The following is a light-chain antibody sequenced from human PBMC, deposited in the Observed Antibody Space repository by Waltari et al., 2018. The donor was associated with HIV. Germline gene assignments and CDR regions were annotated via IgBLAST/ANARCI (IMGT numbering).Light chain of an antibody. J-gene: IGKJ2*01. Sequence: DIQMTQSPSSLSVSVGDRVTITCRASQYNSRSLNWYQQKPGKAPKLLIYTASNLQSGVPSRFSGSASGTDFTLTISSLQPEDIATYHCQQTYSTQYTFGQGTKLEIK. V-gene: IGKV1-39*01. CDR2: TAS. CDR3: QQTYSTQYT. CDR1: QYNSRS.